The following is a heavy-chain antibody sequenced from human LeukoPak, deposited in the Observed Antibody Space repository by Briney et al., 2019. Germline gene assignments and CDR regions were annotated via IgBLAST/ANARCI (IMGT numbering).Heavy chain of an antibody. CDR2: SIHSGTT. V-gene: IGHV4-34*12. CDR3: ARHSIPPYSSGWFDY. CDR1: GGSFNGYY. D-gene: IGHD6-19*01. J-gene: IGHJ4*02. Sequence: SETLSLTCAVYGGSFNGYYWSWIRQLPGKGLEWIGESIHSGTTNYNPSLKSRVTISVDTSKNQFSLKLTSVTAADTAVYYCARHSIPPYSSGWFDYWGQGTLVTVSS.